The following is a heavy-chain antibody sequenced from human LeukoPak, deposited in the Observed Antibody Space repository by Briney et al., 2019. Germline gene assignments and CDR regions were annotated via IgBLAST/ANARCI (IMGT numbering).Heavy chain of an antibody. CDR2: ISSSSSYI. J-gene: IGHJ4*02. V-gene: IGHV3-21*01. CDR1: GFTFSSYE. Sequence: GGSLRLSCAASGFTFSSYEMNWVRQAPGKGLEWVSSISSSSSYIYYADSVKGRFTISRDNAKNSLYLQMNSLRAEDTAVYYCARANFRYYYDSSGYYPFYWGQGTLVTVSS. CDR3: ARANFRYYYDSSGYYPFY. D-gene: IGHD3-22*01.